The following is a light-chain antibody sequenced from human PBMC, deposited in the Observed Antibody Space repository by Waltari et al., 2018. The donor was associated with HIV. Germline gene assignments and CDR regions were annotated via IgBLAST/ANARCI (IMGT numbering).Light chain of an antibody. J-gene: IGKJ3*01. CDR3: QQSYSGLT. CDR1: QTISTY. V-gene: IGKV1-39*01. Sequence: DIQMTQSPSSLSASLGDRVIITCRSSQTISTYVNWYQQKPGRAPNLLIYAASTLHDGVASRFRGSGSGTEFNLTINSLQVEDFAVYYCQQSYSGLTFGPGTKVDV. CDR2: AAS.